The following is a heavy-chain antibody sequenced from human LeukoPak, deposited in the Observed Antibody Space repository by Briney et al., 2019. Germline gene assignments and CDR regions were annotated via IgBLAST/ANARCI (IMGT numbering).Heavy chain of an antibody. CDR3: ARPRSGGTWFFDY. CDR1: GFTFSSYA. J-gene: IGHJ4*02. D-gene: IGHD2-15*01. V-gene: IGHV3-23*01. Sequence: GGSLRLFCAASGFTFSSYAMSWVRQAPGKGLEWVSAISGSGGSTYYADSVKGRFTISRDNAKNSLHLQMNSLRVEDTAIYYCARPRSGGTWFFDYWGQGTLVTVSS. CDR2: ISGSGGST.